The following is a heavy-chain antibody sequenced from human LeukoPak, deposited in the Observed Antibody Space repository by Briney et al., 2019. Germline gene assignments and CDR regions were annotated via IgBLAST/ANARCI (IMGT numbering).Heavy chain of an antibody. J-gene: IGHJ3*02. CDR1: GGSISSYY. V-gene: IGHV4-59*01. Sequence: SETLSLTCTVSGGSISSYYWSWIRQPPGKGLEWIGYIYYSGSTNYNPYLKSRVTISVDTSKNQFSLKLRSVTAADTAVYYCARKNDFEIWGQGTLVTVSS. D-gene: IGHD2/OR15-2a*01. CDR3: ARKNDFEI. CDR2: IYYSGST.